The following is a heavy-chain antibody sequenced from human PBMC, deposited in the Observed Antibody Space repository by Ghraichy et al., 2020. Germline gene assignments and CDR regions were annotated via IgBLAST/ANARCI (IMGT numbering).Heavy chain of an antibody. Sequence: GGSLRLSCAASGFTFSSYAMSWVRQAPGKGLEWVSAISGSGGSTYYADSVKGRFTISRDNSKNTLYLQMNSLRAEDTAVYYCAKDNWYYDILTGYFASRGYFDYWGQGTLVTVSS. CDR1: GFTFSSYA. CDR2: ISGSGGST. J-gene: IGHJ4*02. V-gene: IGHV3-23*01. D-gene: IGHD3-9*01. CDR3: AKDNWYYDILTGYFASRGYFDY.